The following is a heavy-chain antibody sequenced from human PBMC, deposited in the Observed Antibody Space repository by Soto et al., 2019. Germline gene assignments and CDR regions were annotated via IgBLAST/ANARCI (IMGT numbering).Heavy chain of an antibody. CDR3: ARVQDY. CDR1: GGSISSVCYS. Sequence: TLSLTCAVSGGSISSVCYSWSWIRQPPGNGLEWIGYMYHSGSTYYNPSLKSRVTISIDRSKNQSSLKLSSVTAADTAVYYCARVQDYWGQGILVTVSS. CDR2: MYHSGST. J-gene: IGHJ4*02. D-gene: IGHD1-1*01. V-gene: IGHV4-30-2*01.